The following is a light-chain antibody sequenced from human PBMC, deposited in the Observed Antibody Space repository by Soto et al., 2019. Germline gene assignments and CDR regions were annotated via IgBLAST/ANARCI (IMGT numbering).Light chain of an antibody. CDR3: SSYTTSSSAHV. CDR1: SSDVGGYNY. V-gene: IGLV2-14*01. J-gene: IGLJ1*01. Sequence: QSALTQPASVSGSPGQSITISCTGTSSDVGGYNYVSWYQQHPGKAPKLMIYEVSNRPSGVSNRFSGSKSGNTASLTISGLQAEEDADYYCSSYTTSSSAHVFGTGTKLTVL. CDR2: EVS.